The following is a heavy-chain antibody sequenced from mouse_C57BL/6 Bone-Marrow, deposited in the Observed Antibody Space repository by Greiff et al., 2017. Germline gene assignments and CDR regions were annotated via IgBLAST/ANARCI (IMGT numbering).Heavy chain of an antibody. J-gene: IGHJ4*01. CDR1: GYAFSSYW. V-gene: IGHV1-80*01. Sequence: QVQLQQSGAELVKPGASVKISCKASGYAFSSYWMNWVKQRPGKGLEWIGQIYPGDGDTNYNGKFKGKATLTADKSSSTAYMQLSSLTSEDSAVYFCARKREGENPIYYGNSDYYAMDYWGQGTSVTVSS. D-gene: IGHD2-1*01. CDR2: IYPGDGDT. CDR3: ARKREGENPIYYGNSDYYAMDY.